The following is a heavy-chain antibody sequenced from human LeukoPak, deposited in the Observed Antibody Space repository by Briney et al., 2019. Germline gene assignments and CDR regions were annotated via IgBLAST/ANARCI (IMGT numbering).Heavy chain of an antibody. CDR1: GGSISSYY. J-gene: IGHJ6*02. CDR3: ARSARSSGWYPNYYYYGMDV. D-gene: IGHD6-19*01. V-gene: IGHV4-59*08. Sequence: PSETLSLTCTVSGGSISSYYWSWLRQPPGKGLEWIGYIYYSGSTNYNPSLKSRVTISVDTSKNQFSLKLSSVTAADTAVYYCARSARSSGWYPNYYYYGMDVWGQGTTVTVSS. CDR2: IYYSGST.